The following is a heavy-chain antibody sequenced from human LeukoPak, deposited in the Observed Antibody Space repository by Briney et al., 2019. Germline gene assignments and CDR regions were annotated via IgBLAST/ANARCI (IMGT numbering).Heavy chain of an antibody. Sequence: GGSLRLSCTASGFTFSSAWMSWVRQAPGKGLEWVGRMRSKTDGGTTEYAAPVKGRFTISRDDSKNTLYVQMNSLRADDTAVYYCARDRSSLAVGDSRTSDYWGQGTLVTVSS. D-gene: IGHD2-21*02. J-gene: IGHJ4*02. CDR1: GFTFSSAW. CDR3: ARDRSSLAVGDSRTSDY. CDR2: MRSKTDGGTT. V-gene: IGHV3-15*01.